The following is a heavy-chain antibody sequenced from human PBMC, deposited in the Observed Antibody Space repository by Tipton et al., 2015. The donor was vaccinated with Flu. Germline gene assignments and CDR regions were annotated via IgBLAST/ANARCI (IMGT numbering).Heavy chain of an antibody. D-gene: IGHD1-7*01. CDR3: ARVSRSGTSHAGYFDY. CDR1: GGSISSSSYY. Sequence: TLSLTCTVSGGSISSSSYYWGWIRQPPGKGLEWIASIYSTGNTNYNPSLNSRVTMSVDTSKNQFSLKLSSVTAADTAVYYCARVSRSGTSHAGYFDYWGQGTLVTVSS. J-gene: IGHJ4*02. CDR2: IYSTGNT. V-gene: IGHV4-39*07.